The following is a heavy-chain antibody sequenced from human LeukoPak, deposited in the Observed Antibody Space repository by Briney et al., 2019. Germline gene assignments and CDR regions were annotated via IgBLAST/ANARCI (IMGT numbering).Heavy chain of an antibody. CDR1: GGSISSYY. J-gene: IGHJ4*02. V-gene: IGHV4-59*01. CDR3: ARVPAGYCPSASCHHHFDR. CDR2: TYYSGST. Sequence: SETLSLTCTVSGGSISSYYWSWIRQPPGKGLEWIGYTYYSGSTNYNPSLKSRVTISVDTSKNQFSLKLSSVTAADTAVYYCARVPAGYCPSASCHHHFDRWGQGTLVTVSP. D-gene: IGHD2-2*03.